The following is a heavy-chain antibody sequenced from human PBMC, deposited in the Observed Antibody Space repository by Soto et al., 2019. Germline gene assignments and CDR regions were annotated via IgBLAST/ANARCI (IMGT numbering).Heavy chain of an antibody. Sequence: QVQLVQSGAEVKKPGSSVTVSCKASGGTLSSYTISWVRQAPGQGLECMGGIIPIFGTANYAQKFQCRVTITADESTSTAYMELSSLRSEDTAVYYCARGNHRWLQLWYFDLWGRGTLVTVSS. CDR3: ARGNHRWLQLWYFDL. CDR1: GGTLSSYT. V-gene: IGHV1-69*12. CDR2: IIPIFGTA. J-gene: IGHJ2*01. D-gene: IGHD5-12*01.